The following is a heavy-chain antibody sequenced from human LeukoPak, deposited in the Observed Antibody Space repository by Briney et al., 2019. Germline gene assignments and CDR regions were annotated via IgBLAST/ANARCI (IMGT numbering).Heavy chain of an antibody. Sequence: SQTLSLTCAISGDSASSNSAAWNWIRQSPSRGLEWLGRTYYRSKWYNDYAVSVKSRITINPDTSKNQFSLQLNSVTPEDTAVYYCARDPCSSTSCYTFYNYYGMDVWGQGTTVTVSS. CDR2: TYYRSKWYN. CDR3: ARDPCSSTSCYTFYNYYGMDV. D-gene: IGHD2-2*02. J-gene: IGHJ6*02. V-gene: IGHV6-1*01. CDR1: GDSASSNSAA.